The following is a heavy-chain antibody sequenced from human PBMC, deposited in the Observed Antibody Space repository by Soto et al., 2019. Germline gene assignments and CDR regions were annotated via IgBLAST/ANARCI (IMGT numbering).Heavy chain of an antibody. V-gene: IGHV1-2*02. CDR2: INPKNGGT. Sequence: QVHLVQSGAEVKRPGASVQVSCKTSGYTFSDFYIHWVRQAPGQDLEWMGWINPKNGGTNYAQKFQGSVTMTRDTSINTAYMDLKRLRSDDTAIYYCARVPARPNWFDPGCQGTLVTVSS. J-gene: IGHJ5*02. D-gene: IGHD1-1*01. CDR1: GYTFSDFY. CDR3: ARVPARPNWFDP.